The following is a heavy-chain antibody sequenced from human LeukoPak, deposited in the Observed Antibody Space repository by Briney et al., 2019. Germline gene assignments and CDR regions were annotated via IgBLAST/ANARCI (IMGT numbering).Heavy chain of an antibody. Sequence: QPGGSLRLSCAASGFTFSSFGMNWVRQAPGKGLEWVSYIGSGSSAIYYADSVKGRFTISRDNAKNSLFLQINSLRDEDAAVYYCARASRSGYDYWGQGTLVTVSS. D-gene: IGHD3-22*01. CDR1: GFTFSSFG. V-gene: IGHV3-48*02. CDR2: IGSGSSAI. CDR3: ARASRSGYDY. J-gene: IGHJ4*02.